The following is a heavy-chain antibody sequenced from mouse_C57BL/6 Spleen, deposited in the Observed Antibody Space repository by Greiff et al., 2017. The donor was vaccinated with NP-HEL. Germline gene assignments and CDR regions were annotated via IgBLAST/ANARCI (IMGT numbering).Heavy chain of an antibody. J-gene: IGHJ3*01. CDR1: GFTFRSYA. D-gene: IGHD2-3*01. CDR2: ISSGGDYI. CDR3: TRDSFYDGYFAY. Sequence: DVMLVESGEGLVKPGGSLKLSCAASGFTFRSYAMSWVRQTPEKRLEWVAYISSGGDYIYYADTVKGRFTISRDNARNTLYLQMSSLKSEDTAMYYCTRDSFYDGYFAYWGQGTLVTVSA. V-gene: IGHV5-9-1*02.